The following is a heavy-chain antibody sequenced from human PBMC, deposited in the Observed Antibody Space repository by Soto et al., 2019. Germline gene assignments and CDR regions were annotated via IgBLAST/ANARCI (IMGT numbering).Heavy chain of an antibody. V-gene: IGHV1-3*01. CDR3: ARGGFGELSPSHHFDY. Sequence: ASVKVSCKASGYTFTSYAMHWVRQAPGQRLEWMGWINAGDGNTKYSQKFQGRVTITRDTSASTAYMELSSLRSEDTAVYYCARGGFGELSPSHHFDYWSQGTLVTVSS. CDR2: INAGDGNT. D-gene: IGHD3-10*01. CDR1: GYTFTSYA. J-gene: IGHJ4*02.